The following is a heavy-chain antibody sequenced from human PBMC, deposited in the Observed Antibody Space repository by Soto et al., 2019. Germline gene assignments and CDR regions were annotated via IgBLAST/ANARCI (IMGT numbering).Heavy chain of an antibody. CDR2: IKKDGSRT. Sequence: EAQLVESGGGLVQPAGSLRLSCEASGFSLGSYWMTWVRQAPGKGLEWVANIKKDGSRTSYLDSVRGRFTISRDNVGNSLSLQMDSLRPEDTGLYFCARDVSPGTSTLYLDAFDIWGQGTMVTVSS. J-gene: IGHJ3*02. CDR3: ARDVSPGTSTLYLDAFDI. V-gene: IGHV3-7*05. D-gene: IGHD2-8*01. CDR1: GFSLGSYW.